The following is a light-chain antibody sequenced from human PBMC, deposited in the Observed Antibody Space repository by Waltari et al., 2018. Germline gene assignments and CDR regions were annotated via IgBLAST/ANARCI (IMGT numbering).Light chain of an antibody. CDR2: AAT. Sequence: DVQMTQSPSSLSASVGDTVTITCRASQTISRYLNWYQQEPGKAPKLLIFAATTLQSEVPSRLTGSGSGTGFPLPLSSVPPEDFATYYCQQSYSTPRTFGQGTKLDIK. CDR3: QQSYSTPRT. CDR1: QTISRY. V-gene: IGKV1-39*01. J-gene: IGKJ2*01.